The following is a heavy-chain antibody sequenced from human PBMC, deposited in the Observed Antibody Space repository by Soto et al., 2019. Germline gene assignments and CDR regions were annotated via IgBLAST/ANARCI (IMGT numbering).Heavy chain of an antibody. V-gene: IGHV1-69*05. CDR3: ASSYCSGGSCYDYYYGMDV. J-gene: IGHJ6*02. Sequence: SVKVSCKASGGTFSSYAISWVRQAPRQGLEWMGGIIPIFGTANYAQKFQGRVTITRDTSASTAYMELSSLRSEDTAVYYCASSYCSGGSCYDYYYGMDVWGQGTTVTVSS. CDR2: IIPIFGTA. D-gene: IGHD2-15*01. CDR1: GGTFSSYA.